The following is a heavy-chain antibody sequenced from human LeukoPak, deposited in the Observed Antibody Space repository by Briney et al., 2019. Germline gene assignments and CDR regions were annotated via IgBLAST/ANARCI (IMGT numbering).Heavy chain of an antibody. D-gene: IGHD5-24*01. J-gene: IGHJ4*02. V-gene: IGHV4-4*07. CDR3: ATGDVYNSFDY. Sequence: SETLSLAFTVSGGSLGSSYWSSIRQPAGKGLEWIGRIYTSGSTNYNSSLKSRVTMSVDTSKNQVSLKLSSVTAADTAVYYCATGDVYNSFDYWGQGTLVTVSS. CDR2: IYTSGST. CDR1: GGSLGSSY.